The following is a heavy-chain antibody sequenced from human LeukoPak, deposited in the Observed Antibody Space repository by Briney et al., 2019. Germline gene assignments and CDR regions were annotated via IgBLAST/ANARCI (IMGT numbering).Heavy chain of an antibody. J-gene: IGHJ4*02. CDR1: GFTFSSYA. CDR3: AGEYDRGDFDY. Sequence: GGSLRLSCAASGFTFSSYAMHWVRQAPGKGLEWVAVISYDGSNKYYADSVKGRFTISRDNSKNTLYLQMNSLRAEDTAAYYCAGEYDRGDFDYWGQGTLVTVSS. D-gene: IGHD3-22*01. CDR2: ISYDGSNK. V-gene: IGHV3-30-3*01.